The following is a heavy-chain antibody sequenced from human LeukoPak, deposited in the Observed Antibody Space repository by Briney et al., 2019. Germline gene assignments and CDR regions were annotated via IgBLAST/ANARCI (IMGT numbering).Heavy chain of an antibody. CDR2: INPNSGGT. CDR1: GYTFSGYY. J-gene: IGHJ4*02. CDR3: ARDLVYYYGSGSSAFDY. Sequence: ASVKVSCKASGYTFSGYYMHWVRQAPGQGLEWMGWINPNSGGTNYAQKFQGRVTMTRDTSISTAYMELSRLRSDDTAVYYCARDLVYYYGSGSSAFDYWGQGTLVTVSS. V-gene: IGHV1-2*02. D-gene: IGHD3-10*01.